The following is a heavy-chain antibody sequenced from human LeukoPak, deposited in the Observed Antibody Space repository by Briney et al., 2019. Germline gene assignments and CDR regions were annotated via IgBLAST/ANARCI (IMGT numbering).Heavy chain of an antibody. CDR1: GYTFINYY. CDR3: ARDESTSILWW. D-gene: IGHD2-21*01. Sequence: ASVKVSCKASGYTFINYYMHWVRHAPGQGLEWMGIINPSGGSTSYAQKFQGRVTMTRDTSTSTVYMELSSLRSEDTAVYHCARDESTSILWWWGQGTLVTVSS. J-gene: IGHJ1*01. V-gene: IGHV1-46*01. CDR2: INPSGGST.